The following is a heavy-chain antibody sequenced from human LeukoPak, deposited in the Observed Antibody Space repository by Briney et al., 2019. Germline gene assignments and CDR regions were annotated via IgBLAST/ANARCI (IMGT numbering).Heavy chain of an antibody. CDR2: IYSGGST. CDR1: AFTVRSIY. V-gene: IGHV3-53*01. Sequence: RGGSLTLSCAVSAFTVRSIYMRWVRQAPGKGLEWVSVIYSGGSTYYADSVKGRFTISRDNSKHTLYLQMNSLRAEDTAVYYCARVPYYYDSIGDYWGQGTLVTVSS. CDR3: ARVPYYYDSIGDY. D-gene: IGHD3-22*01. J-gene: IGHJ4*02.